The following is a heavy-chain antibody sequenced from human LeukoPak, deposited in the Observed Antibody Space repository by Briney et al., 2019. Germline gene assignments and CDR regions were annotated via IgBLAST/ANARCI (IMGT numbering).Heavy chain of an antibody. CDR1: GGSISSYY. D-gene: IGHD6-13*01. J-gene: IGHJ4*02. CDR3: ARDGKYSSSWFRSFDY. CDR2: IYTSGST. Sequence: PSETLSLTCTVSGGSISSYYWSWIRQPAGKGLEWIGRIYTSGSTNYNPSLKSRVTMSVDTSKNQFSLKLSSVTAADTAVYYCARDGKYSSSWFRSFDYRGQGTLVTVSS. V-gene: IGHV4-4*07.